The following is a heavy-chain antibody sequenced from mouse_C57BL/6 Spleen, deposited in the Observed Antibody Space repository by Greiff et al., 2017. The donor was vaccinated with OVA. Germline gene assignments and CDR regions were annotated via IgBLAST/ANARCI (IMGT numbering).Heavy chain of an antibody. CDR2: IYPSDSET. Sequence: QVQLQQPGAELVRPGSSVKLSCKASGYTFTSYWMDWVKQRPGQGLEWIGNIYPSDSETHYNQKFKDKATLTVDKSSSTAYMQLSSLTSEDSAVYYCARGGDYYYGLGFAYWGQGTLVTVSA. CDR1: GYTFTSYW. J-gene: IGHJ3*01. D-gene: IGHD1-1*01. V-gene: IGHV1-61*01. CDR3: ARGGDYYYGLGFAY.